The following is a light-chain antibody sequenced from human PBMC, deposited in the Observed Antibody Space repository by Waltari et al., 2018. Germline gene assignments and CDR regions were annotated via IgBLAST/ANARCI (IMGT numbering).Light chain of an antibody. Sequence: DIQMTQSPSSLSAPVGDRVTITCRASQIISSYLNWYQQKPGKAPKLLIYAASSLQTGVPSRFSGSGSGTDFTLTISSLQPEDFATYYCQETYSTPRTFGQGTKLEI. CDR3: QETYSTPRT. J-gene: IGKJ2*01. CDR1: QIISSY. CDR2: AAS. V-gene: IGKV1-39*01.